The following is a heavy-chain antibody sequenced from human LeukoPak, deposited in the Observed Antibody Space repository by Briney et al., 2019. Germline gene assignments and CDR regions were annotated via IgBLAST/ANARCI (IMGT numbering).Heavy chain of an antibody. CDR1: GYSISSGYY. J-gene: IGHJ5*02. Sequence: SETLSLTCTVSGYSISSGYYWGWIRQPPGKGLEWIGSIYYSGSTYYNPSLKSRVTISVDTSKNQFSLKLSSVTAADTAVYYCARQSEQQLVSDWFDPWGQGTLVTVSS. V-gene: IGHV4-38-2*02. CDR2: IYYSGST. CDR3: ARQSEQQLVSDWFDP. D-gene: IGHD6-13*01.